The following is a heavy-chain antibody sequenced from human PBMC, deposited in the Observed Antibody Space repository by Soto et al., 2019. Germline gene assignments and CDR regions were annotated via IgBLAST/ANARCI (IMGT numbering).Heavy chain of an antibody. CDR1: GFTFSSYG. Sequence: PGGSLRLSCAASGFTFSSYGMHWVRQAPGKGLEWVAVISYDGSNKYYADSVKGRFTISRDNSKNTLYLQMNSLRAEDTAVFYCAKVLIAAAGTYYYYGMDVWGQGTTVTVSS. D-gene: IGHD6-13*01. CDR3: AKVLIAAAGTYYYYGMDV. V-gene: IGHV3-30*18. J-gene: IGHJ6*02. CDR2: ISYDGSNK.